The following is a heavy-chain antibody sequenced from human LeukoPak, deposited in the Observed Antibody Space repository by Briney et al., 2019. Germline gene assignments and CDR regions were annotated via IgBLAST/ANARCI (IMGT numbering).Heavy chain of an antibody. Sequence: GGSLRLSCAASGFTFSNAWMSWVRQAPGKGLEWVGRIKSKTDGGTTDYAAPVKGRFTMSRDDSKNTLYLQMNSLKTEDTAVYYCTTDRQIPSPYFDYWGQGTLVTASS. CDR2: IKSKTDGGTT. J-gene: IGHJ4*02. V-gene: IGHV3-15*01. CDR1: GFTFSNAW. CDR3: TTDRQIPSPYFDY.